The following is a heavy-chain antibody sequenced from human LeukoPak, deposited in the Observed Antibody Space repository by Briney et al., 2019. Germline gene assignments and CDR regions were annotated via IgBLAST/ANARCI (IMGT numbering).Heavy chain of an antibody. CDR1: GFTFSTYS. V-gene: IGHV3-21*01. Sequence: PGGSLRLSCAASGFTFSTYSINWVRQAPRKGLEWVSSISSSSSYIYYADSVQGRFTISRDNAKNSQYLQMNSLRAEDTAVYYFAREGVDNWGALDIWGQGTMVTVSS. CDR2: ISSSSSYI. CDR3: AREGVDNWGALDI. J-gene: IGHJ3*02. D-gene: IGHD7-27*01.